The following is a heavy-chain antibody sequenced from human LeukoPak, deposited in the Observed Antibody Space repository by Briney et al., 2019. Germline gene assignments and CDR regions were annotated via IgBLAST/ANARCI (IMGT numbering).Heavy chain of an antibody. D-gene: IGHD3-22*01. Sequence: GSLRLSCAASGFTFSSYAMSWVRQAPGKGLEWVSAISGSGGSTYYADSVKGRFTISRDNSKNTLYLQMNSLRAEDTAVYYCAKDSAYYYDSSGYYFDYWGQGTLVTVSS. V-gene: IGHV3-23*01. J-gene: IGHJ4*02. CDR3: AKDSAYYYDSSGYYFDY. CDR2: ISGSGGST. CDR1: GFTFSSYA.